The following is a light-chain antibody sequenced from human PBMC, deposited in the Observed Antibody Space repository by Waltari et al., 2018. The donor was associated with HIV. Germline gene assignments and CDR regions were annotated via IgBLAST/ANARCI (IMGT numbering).Light chain of an antibody. J-gene: IGKJ2*01. CDR3: MEALQTPFT. CDR2: LGS. CDR1: QSLLSSNGKNY. Sequence: IVLTPSPLSLPVPPAEPASISCRSTQSLLSSNGKNYLDWYRQKPGQSPQLLIYLGSNRASGVPDRFSGSGSGTDFTLKISRVEAEDVGVYYCMEALQTPFTFGQGTKLEIK. V-gene: IGKV2-28*01.